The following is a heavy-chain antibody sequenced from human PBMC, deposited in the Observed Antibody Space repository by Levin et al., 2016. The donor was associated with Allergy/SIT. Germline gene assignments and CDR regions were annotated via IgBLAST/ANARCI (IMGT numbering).Heavy chain of an antibody. Sequence: GESLKISCAASGFTFDDYGMSWVRQAPGKGLEWVSGINWNGGSTGYADSVKGRFTISRDNAKNSLYLQMNSLRAEDTALYYCARSQNYYDSSGYSSWGQGTLVTVSS. J-gene: IGHJ5*02. CDR3: ARSQNYYDSSGYSS. CDR2: INWNGGST. D-gene: IGHD3-22*01. V-gene: IGHV3-20*04. CDR1: GFTFDDYG.